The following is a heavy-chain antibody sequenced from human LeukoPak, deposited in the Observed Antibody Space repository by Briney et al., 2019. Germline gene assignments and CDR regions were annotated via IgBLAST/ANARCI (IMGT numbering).Heavy chain of an antibody. V-gene: IGHV3-48*01. J-gene: IGHJ4*02. CDR1: GFTFNRYS. CDR2: IAYTGTI. CDR3: TRDPRALDY. Sequence: GGSLRLSCAASGFTFNRYSMNWVRQAPGKGLEWVSYIAYTGTIHYADSVKGRFTISRDDAKNSLYLHMNSLRAEDTAVYYCTRDPRALDYWRQGTLVTVSS.